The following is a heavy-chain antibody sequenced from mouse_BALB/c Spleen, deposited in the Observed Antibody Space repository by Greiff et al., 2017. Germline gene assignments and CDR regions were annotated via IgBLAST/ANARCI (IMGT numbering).Heavy chain of an antibody. Sequence: EVHLVESGGGLVQPGGSRKLSCAASGFTFSSFGMHWVRQAPEKGLEWVAYISSGSSTIYYADTVKGRFTISRDNPKNTLFLQMTSLRSEATTMYYCARGGYNNALDYWGQGTSVTVSA. CDR2: ISSGSSTI. CDR3: ARGGYNNALDY. V-gene: IGHV5-17*02. J-gene: IGHJ4*01. D-gene: IGHD1-3*01. CDR1: GFTFSSFG.